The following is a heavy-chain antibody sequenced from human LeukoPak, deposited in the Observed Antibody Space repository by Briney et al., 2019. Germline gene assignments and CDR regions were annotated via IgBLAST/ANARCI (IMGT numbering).Heavy chain of an antibody. CDR2: INHSGIT. Sequence: PSETLSLTCALYGGSFSGYYWSWLREPPGKGLEWIGEINHSGITDYNPSLKSRVTMSLDTSKSHFSLKVSSVTAADTAVYYCARGRSAAGGVYFDYWGQGTLVTVSS. CDR3: ARGRSAAGGVYFDY. J-gene: IGHJ4*02. D-gene: IGHD6-13*01. CDR1: GGSFSGYY. V-gene: IGHV4-34*01.